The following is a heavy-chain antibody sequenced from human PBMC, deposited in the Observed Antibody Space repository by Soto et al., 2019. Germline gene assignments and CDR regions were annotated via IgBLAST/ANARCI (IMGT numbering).Heavy chain of an antibody. CDR3: ARGGSGYTWFNEF. CDR1: GGLFSSYP. V-gene: IGHV1-69*01. J-gene: IGHJ4*02. CDR2: IIPVFQTA. Sequence: QEQLVQSGAEVKKPGSSVKVSCKASGGLFSSYPISWVRQVPGQGLEWMGGIIPVFQTAYYTQRFQGRVKITADESTNTAYKELSSLRSEDTAIYYCARGGSGYTWFNEFWGQGTLVTVSS. D-gene: IGHD3-22*01.